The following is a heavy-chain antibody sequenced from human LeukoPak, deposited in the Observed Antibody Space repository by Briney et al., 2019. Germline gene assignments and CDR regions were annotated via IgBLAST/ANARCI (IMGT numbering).Heavy chain of an antibody. CDR1: GGSFSGYY. CDR3: ARDTMGATTHFDY. CDR2: INHSGST. D-gene: IGHD1-26*01. J-gene: IGHJ4*02. Sequence: PSETLSLTCAVYGGSFSGYYWSWIRQPPGKGLEWIGEINHSGSTNYNPSLKSRVTISVDTSKNQFSLKLSSVTAADTAVYYCARDTMGATTHFDYWGQGTLVTVSS. V-gene: IGHV4-34*01.